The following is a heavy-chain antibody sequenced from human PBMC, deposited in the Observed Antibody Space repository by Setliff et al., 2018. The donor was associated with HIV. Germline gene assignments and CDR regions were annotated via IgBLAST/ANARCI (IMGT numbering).Heavy chain of an antibody. CDR3: ARGTPYTNSFDY. V-gene: IGHV1-18*01. CDR1: GYAFSSYG. Sequence: ASVKVSCKASGYAFSSYGISWVRQAPGQGLEWMGWINSYDGNTNYAQKVQGRVRMTTDTSTNTAYMELRNLRSDDTAVYYCARGTPYTNSFDYWGQGTLVTVSS. J-gene: IGHJ4*02. CDR2: INSYDGNT. D-gene: IGHD2-8*01.